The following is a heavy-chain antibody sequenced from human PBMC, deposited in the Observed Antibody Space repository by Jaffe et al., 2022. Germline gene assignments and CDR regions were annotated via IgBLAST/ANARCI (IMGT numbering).Heavy chain of an antibody. D-gene: IGHD6-13*01. J-gene: IGHJ4*02. V-gene: IGHV3-7*01. CDR3: VCESYSRTWYY. CDR1: GFSLSSYW. Sequence: EVQLVESGGGLVQPGGSLRLSCAPSGFSLSSYWMNWVRQAPGKGLEWVASINQDGSKKFYVDSVKGRFTISRDNAKNSLYLQMSSLRAEDTAVYYCVCESYSRTWYYWGQGALVTVSS. CDR2: INQDGSKK.